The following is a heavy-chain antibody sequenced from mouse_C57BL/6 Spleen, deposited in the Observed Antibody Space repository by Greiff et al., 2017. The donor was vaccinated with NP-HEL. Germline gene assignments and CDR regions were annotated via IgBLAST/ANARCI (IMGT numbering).Heavy chain of an antibody. V-gene: IGHV5-17*01. CDR1: GFTFSDYG. CDR3: ARDDYDGGAWFAY. D-gene: IGHD2-4*01. CDR2: ISSGSSTI. Sequence: DVKLVESGGGLVKPGGSLKLSCAASGFTFSDYGMHWVRQAPEKGLEWVAYISSGSSTIYYADTVKGRFTISRDNAKNTLFLQMTSLRSEDTAMYYCARDDYDGGAWFAYWGQGTLVTVSA. J-gene: IGHJ3*01.